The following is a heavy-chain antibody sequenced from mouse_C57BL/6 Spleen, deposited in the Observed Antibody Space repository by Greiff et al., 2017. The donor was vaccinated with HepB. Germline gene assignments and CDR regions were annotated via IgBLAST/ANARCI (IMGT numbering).Heavy chain of an antibody. V-gene: IGHV1-69*01. CDR1: GYTFTSYW. CDR2: IDPSDSYT. CDR3: ARAYGSSYPYFDY. Sequence: QVQLQQSGAELVMPGASVKLSCKASGYTFTSYWMHWVKQRPGQGLEWIGEIDPSDSYTNYNQKFKGKSTLTVDKSSSTAYMQLSSLTSEDSAVYYCARAYGSSYPYFDYWGQGTTLTVSS. D-gene: IGHD1-1*01. J-gene: IGHJ2*01.